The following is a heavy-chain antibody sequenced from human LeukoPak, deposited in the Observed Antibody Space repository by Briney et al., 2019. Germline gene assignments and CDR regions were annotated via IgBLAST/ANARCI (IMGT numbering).Heavy chain of an antibody. CDR1: GGSISSYY. CDR3: ARENSGSYREFDY. D-gene: IGHD1-26*01. V-gene: IGHV4-4*07. CDR2: IYTSGST. J-gene: IGHJ4*02. Sequence: SETLSLPFSVPGGSISSYYWSWIRQPAGKGLEWIGRIYTSGSTNYNASLKSRVSMSVDTSKNQFSLKLSSVTAADTAVFYCARENSGSYREFDYWGQGTLVTVSS.